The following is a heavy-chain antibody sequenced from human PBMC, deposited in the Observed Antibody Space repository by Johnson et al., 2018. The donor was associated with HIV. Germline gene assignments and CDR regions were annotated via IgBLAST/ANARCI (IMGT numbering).Heavy chain of an antibody. CDR2: ISFDGSNK. J-gene: IGHJ3*02. D-gene: IGHD3-10*01. CDR3: ARRLWFRNLYDAFDI. CDR1: GFTFSNYP. Sequence: QVQLVESGGGVVRPGRSLRLSCAASGFTFSNYPMHWVRQAPGKGLEWVAVISFDGSNKYYVDSVKGRFTISRDTAKNTLYLQMNNLRPEDTALYYCARRLWFRNLYDAFDIWGQGTMVTVSS. V-gene: IGHV3-30*14.